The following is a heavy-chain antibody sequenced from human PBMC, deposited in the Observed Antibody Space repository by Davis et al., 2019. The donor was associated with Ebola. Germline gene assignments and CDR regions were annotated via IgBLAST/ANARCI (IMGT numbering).Heavy chain of an antibody. CDR1: GFTFSSYS. CDR3: ARVRGVSITMVRGADYYGMDV. V-gene: IGHV3-48*02. J-gene: IGHJ6*02. Sequence: GGSLRLSCAASGFTFSSYSMNWVRQAPGKGLEWVSSISSSSSTIYYADSVKGRFTISRDNAKNSLYLQMNSLRDEDTAVYYCARVRGVSITMVRGADYYGMDVWGQGTTVTVSS. D-gene: IGHD3-10*01. CDR2: ISSSSSTI.